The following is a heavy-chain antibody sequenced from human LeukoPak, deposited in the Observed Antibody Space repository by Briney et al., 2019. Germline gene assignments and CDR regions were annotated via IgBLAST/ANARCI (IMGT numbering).Heavy chain of an antibody. CDR2: IYYSGST. CDR3: ARTGYDFWSGYLHAFDI. V-gene: IGHV4-30-4*08. CDR1: GGSISSGDYY. Sequence: SETLSLTCTVSGGSISSGDYYWSWIRQPPGKGLEWIGYIYYSGSTYYNPSLKSRVTISVDTSKNHFSLKLSSVTAADTAVYYCARTGYDFWSGYLHAFDIWGQGTMVTVSS. J-gene: IGHJ3*02. D-gene: IGHD3-3*01.